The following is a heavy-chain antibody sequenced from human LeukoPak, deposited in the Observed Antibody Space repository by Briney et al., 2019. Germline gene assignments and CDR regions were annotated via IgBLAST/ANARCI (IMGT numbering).Heavy chain of an antibody. CDR2: ISYDGSDK. Sequence: PGGSLRLSCAASGFTFSIYGMHWVRQAPGKGLDWLAVISYDGSDKYYADSVKGRFTISRDNSKNTLYLQMNSLRAEDTAVYYCAKGPDSSGYYYYVDYWGRGTLVTVSS. V-gene: IGHV3-30*18. CDR1: GFTFSIYG. D-gene: IGHD3-22*01. J-gene: IGHJ4*02. CDR3: AKGPDSSGYYYYVDY.